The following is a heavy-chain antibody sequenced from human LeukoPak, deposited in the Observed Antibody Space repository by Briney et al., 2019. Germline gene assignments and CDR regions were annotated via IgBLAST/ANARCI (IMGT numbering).Heavy chain of an antibody. CDR2: MNPSSGTT. V-gene: IGHV1-8*03. J-gene: IGHJ1*01. CDR1: GYTFTTYD. CDR3: ARDWDVVVVAATGPEYFQH. Sequence: GASVKVSCKASGYTFTTYDINWVRQATGQGLEWMGWMNPSSGTTAYAQKFQGRVTITRNTSISTAYMELSSLRSEDTAVYYCARDWDVVVVAATGPEYFQHWGQGTLVTVSS. D-gene: IGHD2-15*01.